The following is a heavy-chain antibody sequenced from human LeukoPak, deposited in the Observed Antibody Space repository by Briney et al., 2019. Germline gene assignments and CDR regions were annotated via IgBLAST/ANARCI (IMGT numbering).Heavy chain of an antibody. CDR2: IIPIFGTA. CDR1: GGTFSSYA. J-gene: IGHJ4*02. V-gene: IGHV1-69*13. Sequence: ASVKVSCKASGGTFSSYAISWVRQAPGQGLEWMGGIIPIFGTANYAQKFQGRVTITADEPTSTAYMELSSLRSEDTAVYYCARDLSHRYYHSTGYAFDYWGQGTLVTVSS. D-gene: IGHD3-22*01. CDR3: ARDLSHRYYHSTGYAFDY.